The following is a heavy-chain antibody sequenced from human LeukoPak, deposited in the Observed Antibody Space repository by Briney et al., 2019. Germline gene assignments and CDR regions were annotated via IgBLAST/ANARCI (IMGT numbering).Heavy chain of an antibody. CDR1: GFTFSSYV. CDR2: ISVSGGST. J-gene: IGHJ4*02. CDR3: AKDFARITGTPSH. Sequence: PGGSLRLSCAASGFTFSSYVMNWVRQAPGKGLEWVSSISVSGGSTYYGDSVKGRFTISRDNSKNTLYLQMNSLRAEDTAVYYCAKDFARITGTPSHWGQGTLVTVSS. V-gene: IGHV3-23*01. D-gene: IGHD1-20*01.